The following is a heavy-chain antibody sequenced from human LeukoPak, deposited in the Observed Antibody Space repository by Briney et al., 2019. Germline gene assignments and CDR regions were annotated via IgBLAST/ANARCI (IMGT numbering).Heavy chain of an antibody. Sequence: ASVKVSCKASGYTFTSYDINWVRQATGQGLEWMGWMNPNSGNTGYAQKFQGRVTMTRNTSISTAYMELSSLRSEDTAVYYCASGRYGSGSYPEFDPWGQGTLVTVSS. CDR2: MNPNSGNT. J-gene: IGHJ5*02. D-gene: IGHD3-10*01. V-gene: IGHV1-8*01. CDR3: ASGRYGSGSYPEFDP. CDR1: GYTFTSYD.